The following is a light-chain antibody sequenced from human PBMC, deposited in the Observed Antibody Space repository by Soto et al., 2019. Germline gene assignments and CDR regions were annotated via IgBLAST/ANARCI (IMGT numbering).Light chain of an antibody. V-gene: IGKV3-11*01. J-gene: IGKJ4*02. Sequence: EIVLTQSPATLSLSPGERSTLSCRASQSVSRYLAWYQQKPGQAPRLLIYDASNMATGIPARYSGSGSGTDFTLTISRLEPVDFAFYYCQQRSIWPPPFGAGTKVEIK. CDR1: QSVSRY. CDR3: QQRSIWPPP. CDR2: DAS.